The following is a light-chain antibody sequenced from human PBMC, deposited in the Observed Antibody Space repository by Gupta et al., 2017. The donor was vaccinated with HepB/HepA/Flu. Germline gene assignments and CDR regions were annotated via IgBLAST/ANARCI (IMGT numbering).Light chain of an antibody. J-gene: IGLJ1*01. V-gene: IGLV2-18*02. CDR2: EFD. CDR3: SSDKTSSTYV. CDR1: SSDIGSYNC. Sequence: QSALTPPPSVSGSPGQSVTISCTGTSSDIGSYNCVSLYQQSPGTAPKLIIYEFDKRPAGVPGRFAGSKAGNTASLTSSGLQTEDEDDYYGSSDKTSSTYVFGIGTKVTVL.